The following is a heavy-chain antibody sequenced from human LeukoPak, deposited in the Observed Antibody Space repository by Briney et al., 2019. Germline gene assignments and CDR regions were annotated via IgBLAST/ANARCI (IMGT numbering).Heavy chain of an antibody. CDR2: IKRDGSQK. V-gene: IGHV3-7*01. CDR1: GFSFSSNW. J-gene: IGHJ5*02. D-gene: IGHD1-1*01. CDR3: ARLGLEVGGPNWFDP. Sequence: GGSLRPSCAAPGFSFSSNWMGWVRQAPGKGLEWVAHIKRDGSQKYYLDSVKGRFTISRDNAKNSLYLQMNSLRVEDTAVYYCARLGLEVGGPNWFDPWGQGTLVTVSS.